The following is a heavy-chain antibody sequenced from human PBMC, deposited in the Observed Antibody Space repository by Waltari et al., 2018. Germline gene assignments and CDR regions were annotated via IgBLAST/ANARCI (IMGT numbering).Heavy chain of an antibody. V-gene: IGHV4-38-2*01. J-gene: IGHJ4*02. Sequence: QVQLQESGPGLVKPSETLSLTCAVSSYSISSGYYWGWIRQPPGRGLEWIGSIYHSGSAHYTPSLKSRVTISVDTSKNQFSLKLSSVTAADTAVYYCARANNQLGSGIYFSLDYWGQGTLVTVSS. CDR1: SYSISSGYY. CDR3: ARANNQLGSGIYFSLDY. CDR2: IYHSGSA. D-gene: IGHD1-26*01.